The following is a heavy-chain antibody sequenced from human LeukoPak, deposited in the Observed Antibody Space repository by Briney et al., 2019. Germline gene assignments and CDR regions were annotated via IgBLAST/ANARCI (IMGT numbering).Heavy chain of an antibody. CDR1: GFTFSNYN. V-gene: IGHV3-21*01. CDR2: ISSSGSYI. J-gene: IGHJ3*02. Sequence: GGSLRLSCAASGFTFSNYNMNWVRQAPGKGLEWVSFISSSGSYIYYADSVKGRFTISRDNAKNSLYLQMSSLRVEDTAIYYCAKGDLAAAGRDDAFDIWGQGTMVTVSS. CDR3: AKGDLAAAGRDDAFDI. D-gene: IGHD6-13*01.